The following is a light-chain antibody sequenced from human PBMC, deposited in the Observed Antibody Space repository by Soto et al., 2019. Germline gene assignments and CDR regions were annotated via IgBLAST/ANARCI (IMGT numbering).Light chain of an antibody. V-gene: IGKV3-20*01. J-gene: IGKJ1*01. CDR3: HQYANSPRT. CDR2: SAS. CDR1: QRVSSTY. Sequence: EIVLTQSPGTLSLSQGERATLSCRASQRVSSTYLAWYKQRPGQAPRLLIYSASSRATGIPDRFSGSGSGTAVTLTVSSLEPEDIGAYYCHQYANSPRTFGQGTKVDIK.